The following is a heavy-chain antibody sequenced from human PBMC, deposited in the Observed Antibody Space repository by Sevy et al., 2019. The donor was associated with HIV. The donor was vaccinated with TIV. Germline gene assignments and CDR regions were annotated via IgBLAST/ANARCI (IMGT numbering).Heavy chain of an antibody. V-gene: IGHV3-23*01. CDR1: GFTFSSFA. J-gene: IGHJ3*02. D-gene: IGHD1-26*01. CDR3: AKDTDSGSYLNDAFDI. CDR2: LNGSGGRT. Sequence: GGSLRLSCAASGFTFSSFAMSWVRQTPGKGLEWVSGLNGSGGRTCYPDSVKGRFTISRDNSKNTLYLQMNSLRAEDTAVYYCAKDTDSGSYLNDAFDIWGHGTMVTVSS.